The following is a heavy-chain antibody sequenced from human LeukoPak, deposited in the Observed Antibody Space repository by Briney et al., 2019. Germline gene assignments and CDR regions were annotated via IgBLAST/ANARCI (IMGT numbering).Heavy chain of an antibody. CDR1: VGSISSYY. CDR3: ASHYGSGFDY. Sequence: PSETLSLTCTVSVGSISSYYWSWIRQPPGKGLEWIGYIYYSGSTNYNPSLKSRVTISIDTSKNQFSLKLSSVTAAYTAMYYCASHYGSGFDYWGQGTLVTVSS. V-gene: IGHV4-59*01. CDR2: IYYSGST. J-gene: IGHJ4*02. D-gene: IGHD3-10*01.